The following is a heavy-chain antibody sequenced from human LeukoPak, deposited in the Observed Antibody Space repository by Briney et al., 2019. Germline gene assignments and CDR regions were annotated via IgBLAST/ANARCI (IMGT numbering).Heavy chain of an antibody. Sequence: SETLSLTCTVSGGSISSYYWSWIRQPAGKGLEWIGRIYTSGSTNYNPSLKSRVTMSVDTSKNQFSLKLSSVTAADTAVYYCARGPYSSGWYFGYFDYWGQGTLVTVSS. J-gene: IGHJ4*02. D-gene: IGHD6-19*01. V-gene: IGHV4-4*07. CDR1: GGSISSYY. CDR2: IYTSGST. CDR3: ARGPYSSGWYFGYFDY.